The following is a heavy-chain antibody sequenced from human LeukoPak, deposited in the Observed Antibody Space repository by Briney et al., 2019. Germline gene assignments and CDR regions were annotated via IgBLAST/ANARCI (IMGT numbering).Heavy chain of an antibody. V-gene: IGHV1-2*02. D-gene: IGHD6-19*01. CDR2: INPNSCDT. J-gene: IGHJ4*02. Sequence: GASVKVSCKASGYSFTGYYMHWVRQAPGQGLEGMGWINPNSCDTNYAQKFQGRVNMTRYMSISTAYMDLSRLRSDDTAVYYCARVSGWYASDFDYWGQGTLVTVSS. CDR1: GYSFTGYY. CDR3: ARVSGWYASDFDY.